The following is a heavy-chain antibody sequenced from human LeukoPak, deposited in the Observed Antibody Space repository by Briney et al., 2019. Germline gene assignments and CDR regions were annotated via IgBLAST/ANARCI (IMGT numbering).Heavy chain of an antibody. CDR3: ATRSGRNAFDI. D-gene: IGHD6-19*01. Sequence: GGSLRLSCAASGFTFSSHAMHWVRQAPGKGLEWVAVISYDGSNKYYADSVKGRFTISRDNSKNTLYLQMNSLRAEDTAVYYCATRSGRNAFDIWGQGTMVTVSS. J-gene: IGHJ3*02. CDR2: ISYDGSNK. CDR1: GFTFSSHA. V-gene: IGHV3-30-3*01.